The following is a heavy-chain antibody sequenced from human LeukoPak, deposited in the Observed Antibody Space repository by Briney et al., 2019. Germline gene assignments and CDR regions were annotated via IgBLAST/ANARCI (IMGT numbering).Heavy chain of an antibody. J-gene: IGHJ4*02. CDR1: GFAFNEHY. CDR2: LTNSGSTI. V-gene: IGHV3-11*01. Sequence: GGSLRRSCEFSGFAFNEHYMGWIRQAPGKGLEWISYLTNSGSTIYYADSVRGRFTVSRDNARSSLYLQMNSLRAEDTAMYYCAKAPASRTCSSCDYFDYWGQGILVTVSS. D-gene: IGHD2-2*01. CDR3: AKAPASRTCSSCDYFDY.